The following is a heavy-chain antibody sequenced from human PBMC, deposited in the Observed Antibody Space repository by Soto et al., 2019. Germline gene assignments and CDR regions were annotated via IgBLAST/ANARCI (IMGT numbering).Heavy chain of an antibody. CDR2: MKPNSDDT. CDR3: ATGGFLDPHMDL. CDR1: GYSFTSYD. Sequence: QVQLVQYGAEVKKPGASVKVSCKASGYSFTSYDMNWVRQVPGQGPEWMGWMKPNSDDTGYAQKVRGSMPKSRDMSTRTMYMELRAVTSEDTAVYYCATGGFLDPHMDLWGRGTTVTVSS. V-gene: IGHV1-8*01. J-gene: IGHJ6*03.